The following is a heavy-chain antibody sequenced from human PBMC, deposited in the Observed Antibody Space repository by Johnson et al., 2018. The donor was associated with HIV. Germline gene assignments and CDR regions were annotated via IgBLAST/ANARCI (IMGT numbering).Heavy chain of an antibody. Sequence: QVQLVESGGGVVQPGRSLRLSCAASGFTFSSYAMHWVRQAPGKGLEWVSYIYSDGTTYYADSVKGRSTVSRENSENTLYLQMNSWRVDDTAVYYCAKDRQAITIFGVVTGDAFDIWGQGTMVTVSS. CDR1: GFTFSSYA. CDR3: AKDRQAITIFGVVTGDAFDI. CDR2: IYSDGTT. V-gene: IGHV3-NL1*01. J-gene: IGHJ3*02. D-gene: IGHD3-3*01.